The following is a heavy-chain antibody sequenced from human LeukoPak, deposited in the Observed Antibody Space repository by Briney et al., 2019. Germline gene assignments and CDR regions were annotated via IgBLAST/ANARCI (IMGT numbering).Heavy chain of an antibody. J-gene: IGHJ3*02. Sequence: ASVKASCKASGYTFTGVYMHWGRHAPGQGLEWMGWVNPNSGGTNYAQKFQGRVTMTRDKSIRTAYMELSRLTSDDTAVYYCARNIGFGESADAFDIWGQGTMVTVSS. CDR1: GYTFTGVY. V-gene: IGHV1-2*02. CDR2: VNPNSGGT. D-gene: IGHD3-10*01. CDR3: ARNIGFGESADAFDI.